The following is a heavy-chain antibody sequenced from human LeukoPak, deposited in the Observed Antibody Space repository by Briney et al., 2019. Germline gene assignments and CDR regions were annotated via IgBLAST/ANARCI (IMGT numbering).Heavy chain of an antibody. CDR3: ARYRMVVPFDY. CDR1: GFTFSSYW. J-gene: IGHJ4*02. D-gene: IGHD2-15*01. Sequence: GGSLRLSCAASGFTFSSYWMSWVRQAPGKGLEWVANIKQDGSEKYYVDSVKGRFTISRDNAKDSLCLQMNSLRAEDTAVYYCARYRMVVPFDYWGQGTLVTVSS. CDR2: IKQDGSEK. V-gene: IGHV3-7*01.